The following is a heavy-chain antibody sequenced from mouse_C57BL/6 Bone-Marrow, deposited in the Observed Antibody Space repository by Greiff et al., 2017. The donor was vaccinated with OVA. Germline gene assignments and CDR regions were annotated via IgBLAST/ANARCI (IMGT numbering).Heavy chain of an antibody. V-gene: IGHV2-5*01. CDR3: AKNPYGSSSYWYFDV. CDR1: GFSLTSYG. Sequence: QVQLQQSGPGLVQPSQSLSITCTVSGFSLTSYGVHWVRQSPGKGLEWLGVIWRGGSTDYNAAFMSRLSITKDNSKSQVFFKMNSLQADDTAIYYCAKNPYGSSSYWYFDVWGTGTTVTVSS. CDR2: IWRGGST. D-gene: IGHD1-1*01. J-gene: IGHJ1*03.